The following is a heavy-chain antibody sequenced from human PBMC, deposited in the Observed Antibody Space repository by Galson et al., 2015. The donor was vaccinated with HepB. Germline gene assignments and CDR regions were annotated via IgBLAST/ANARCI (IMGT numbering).Heavy chain of an antibody. CDR3: AKDQGYCSGGSCYRALYYDY. CDR2: ISGTGGST. V-gene: IGHV3-23*01. D-gene: IGHD2-15*01. Sequence: SLRLSCAASGFTFSSYAMSWVRQAPGKGLEWVSAISGTGGSTYYADSVKGRFTISRDNSKNTLYLQMNSLRAEDTAVYYCAKDQGYCSGGSCYRALYYDYWGQGTLVTVSS. CDR1: GFTFSSYA. J-gene: IGHJ4*02.